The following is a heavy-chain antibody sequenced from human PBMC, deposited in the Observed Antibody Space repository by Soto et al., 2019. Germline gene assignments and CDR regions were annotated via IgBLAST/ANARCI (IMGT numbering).Heavy chain of an antibody. V-gene: IGHV4-30-4*01. CDR2: IYYSGST. CDR1: GGSISSGDYY. CDR3: ARQGILTGYYRFDP. J-gene: IGHJ5*02. Sequence: SETLSLTGTVSGGSISSGDYYWSRIRQPPGKGLEWIGYIYYSGSTYYNPSLKSRVTISVDTSKNQFSLKLSSVTAADTAVYYCARQGILTGYYRFDPWGQGTLVTVSS. D-gene: IGHD3-9*01.